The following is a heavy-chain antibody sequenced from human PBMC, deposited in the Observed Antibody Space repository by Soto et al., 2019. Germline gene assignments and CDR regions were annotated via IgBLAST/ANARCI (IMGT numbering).Heavy chain of an antibody. D-gene: IGHD2-15*01. J-gene: IGHJ4*02. V-gene: IGHV4-30-4*01. CDR2: IYYSGST. CDR1: GGSISSGDYY. CDR3: ARSHCSGGSCYPAD. Sequence: SETLSPTCTVSGGSISSGDYYWSWIRQPPGKGMEWTGYIYYSGSTYYNPPLKSRVTISVDTSKNQFSLKLSSVTAADTAVYYCARSHCSGGSCYPADWGQGTLVTVSS.